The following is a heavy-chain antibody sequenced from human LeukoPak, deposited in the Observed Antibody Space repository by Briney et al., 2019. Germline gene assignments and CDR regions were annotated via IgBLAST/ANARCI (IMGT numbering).Heavy chain of an antibody. CDR1: GFTFSSYG. J-gene: IGHJ4*02. Sequence: GGSLRLSCAASGFTFSSYGMHWVRQAPGKGLEWVAVISYDGSNKYYADSVKGRFTISRDNFKNTLYLQMNSLRAEDTAVYYCVVVAATTDFDYWGQGTLVTVSS. D-gene: IGHD2-15*01. CDR3: VVVAATTDFDY. CDR2: ISYDGSNK. V-gene: IGHV3-30*03.